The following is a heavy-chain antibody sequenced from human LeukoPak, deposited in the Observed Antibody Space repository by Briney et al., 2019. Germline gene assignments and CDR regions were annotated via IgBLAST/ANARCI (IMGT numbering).Heavy chain of an antibody. V-gene: IGHV1-8*02. CDR1: GYTFTSYD. D-gene: IGHD2/OR15-2a*01. CDR2: MNPNSGNT. J-gene: IGHJ4*02. CDR3: ARARTFDASIDC. Sequence: GASVKVSCKASGYTFTSYDINWVRQATGQGLEWMGWMNPNSGNTGYAQKFQGRVTMTRNTSISTAYMELSSLRSEDTAVYYCARARTFDASIDCWGQGTLVTVSS.